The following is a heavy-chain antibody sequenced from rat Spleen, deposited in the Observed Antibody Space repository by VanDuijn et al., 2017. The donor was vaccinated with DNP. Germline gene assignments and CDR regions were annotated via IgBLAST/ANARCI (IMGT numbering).Heavy chain of an antibody. J-gene: IGHJ2*01. CDR3: TRYYDSFDY. V-gene: IGHV5-20*01. Sequence: EVQLVESGGGLVQPGRSMKLSCAPSGFTFSDYYMAWVRQAPTKGLELVAYISYDGTRTYYRASVKGRFTISRDYAKPTLYLQMDSLRSEDTATYYCTRYYDSFDYW. CDR1: GFTFSDYY. CDR2: ISYDGTRT. D-gene: IGHD1-6*01.